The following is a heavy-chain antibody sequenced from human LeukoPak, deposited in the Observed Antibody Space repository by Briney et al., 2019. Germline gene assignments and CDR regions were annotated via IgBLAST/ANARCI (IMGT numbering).Heavy chain of an antibody. CDR3: AREAGSFAVAGTGGEY. J-gene: IGHJ4*02. CDR2: INPNSRGT. CDR1: AYTSTSSY. V-gene: IGHV1-2*02. Sequence: PVPASSQPSAYTSTSSYMHSVRHAPGQGIDSIACINPNSRGTNYAQKFQGRVTMTRDTSISTAYMELSRLRSDDTAVYYCAREAGSFAVAGTGGEYWGQGTLVTVSS. D-gene: IGHD6-19*01.